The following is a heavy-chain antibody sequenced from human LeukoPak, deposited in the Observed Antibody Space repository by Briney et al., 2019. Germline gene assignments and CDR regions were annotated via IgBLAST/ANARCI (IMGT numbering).Heavy chain of an antibody. CDR3: AGSTLYYLDY. CDR1: GGSTSSYY. Sequence: SETLSLTCTVSGGSTSSYYWSWIRQPPGKGLEWIGYIYYSGSTNYNPSLKSRVTISVDTSKNQFSLKLSSVTAADTAVYYCAGSTLYYLDYWGQGTLVTVSS. V-gene: IGHV4-59*01. J-gene: IGHJ4*02. CDR2: IYYSGST. D-gene: IGHD3-10*01.